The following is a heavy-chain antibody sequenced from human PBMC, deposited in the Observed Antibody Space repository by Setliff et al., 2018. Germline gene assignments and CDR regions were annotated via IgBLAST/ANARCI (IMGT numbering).Heavy chain of an antibody. V-gene: IGHV1-69*13. CDR1: GGTFSSYA. CDR2: IIPVFRTA. CDR3: ARDTRDKYDSSGYYLSLDS. Sequence: SVKVSCKASGGTFSSYAISWVRQAPGQGLEWMGRIIPVFRTANYAQKFRGRVTITADEVARTAYMELSTLRSEDTAVYYCARDTRDKYDSSGYYLSLDSWGQGSLVTVSS. D-gene: IGHD3-22*01. J-gene: IGHJ4*02.